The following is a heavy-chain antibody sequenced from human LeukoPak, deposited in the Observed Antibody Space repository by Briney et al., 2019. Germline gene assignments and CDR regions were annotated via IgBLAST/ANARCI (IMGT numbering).Heavy chain of an antibody. CDR3: ATRVTAGN. J-gene: IGHJ4*02. D-gene: IGHD2-2*01. CDR1: GFTVTTNY. Sequence: GGSVTLLCGACGFTVTTNYMRWVRQAPGRGLECVLVIYSGGTRNYVESVKGRLTISRDNSKNTLFLQMNSLRVEETAVYYCATRVTAGNWGQGTLVTVSS. V-gene: IGHV3-53*01. CDR2: IYSGGTR.